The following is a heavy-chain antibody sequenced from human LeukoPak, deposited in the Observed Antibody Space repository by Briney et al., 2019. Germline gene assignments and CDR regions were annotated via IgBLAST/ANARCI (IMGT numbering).Heavy chain of an antibody. Sequence: SGGFLRLSCAASGFTFSSYSMNWVRQAPGKGLEWVSSISSSSSYIYYADSVKGRFTISRDNAKNSLYLQMNSLRAEDTAVYYCARSIYGDYVAYWGQGTLVTVSS. J-gene: IGHJ4*02. CDR2: ISSSSSYI. CDR3: ARSIYGDYVAY. V-gene: IGHV3-21*01. CDR1: GFTFSSYS. D-gene: IGHD4-17*01.